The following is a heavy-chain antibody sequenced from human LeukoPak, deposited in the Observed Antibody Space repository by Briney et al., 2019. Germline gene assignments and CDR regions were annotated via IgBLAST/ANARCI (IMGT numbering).Heavy chain of an antibody. J-gene: IGHJ4*02. CDR2: IYYSGST. V-gene: IGHV4-59*12. CDR3: ARGGFYCGGDCYVDY. D-gene: IGHD2-21*02. CDR1: GGSISSYY. Sequence: SETLSLTCTVSGGSISSYYWSWIRQPPGKGLEWIGYIYYSGSTNYNPSLKSRVTISVDTSKNQFSLKLSSVTAADTAVYYCARGGFYCGGDCYVDYWGQGTLVTVSS.